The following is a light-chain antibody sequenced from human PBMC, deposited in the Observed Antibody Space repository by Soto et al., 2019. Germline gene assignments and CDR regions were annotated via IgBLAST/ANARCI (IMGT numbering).Light chain of an antibody. J-gene: IGKJ4*01. V-gene: IGKV3-11*01. CDR2: DAS. Sequence: EIVLTQSPDTLSLSPGERATLSCRASQSVASYLAWYQQKPGQAPRLLIYDASNRATGIPARFSGSGSGTDLTLTIGSLEPEDFAIYYCQQRSSWLLSFGGGTKVEIK. CDR1: QSVASY. CDR3: QQRSSWLLS.